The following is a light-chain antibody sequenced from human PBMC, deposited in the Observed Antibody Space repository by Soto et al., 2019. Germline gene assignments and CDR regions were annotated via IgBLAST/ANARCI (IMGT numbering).Light chain of an antibody. CDR1: QGIAKD. V-gene: IGKV1-6*01. J-gene: IGKJ4*01. CDR2: AAS. Sequence: AIQMTQSPSSLSASVGDRVIITCRASQGIAKDLGWYQQKPGKAPELLIFAASSLQNGVPSMFSGSGSGTDFTLTISSLQPEDFATYYCLQDYNYPLTFGGGTKVEIK. CDR3: LQDYNYPLT.